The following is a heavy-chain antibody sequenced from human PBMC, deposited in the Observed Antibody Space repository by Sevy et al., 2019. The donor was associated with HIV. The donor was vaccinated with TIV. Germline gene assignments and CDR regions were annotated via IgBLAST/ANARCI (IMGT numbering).Heavy chain of an antibody. D-gene: IGHD3-9*01. CDR3: AKDILGDNSPWFFFDY. CDR2: ISFDGRNT. CDR1: GFTFRSYG. J-gene: IGHJ4*02. Sequence: GGSLRLSCAGSGFTFRSYGIHWVRQSPGKGLEWVAFISFDGRNTYSADSVKGRFTVSRDNSNNAVYLQMNNLRTEDTAMHYCAKDILGDNSPWFFFDYWGQGTQVTVSS. V-gene: IGHV3-30*18.